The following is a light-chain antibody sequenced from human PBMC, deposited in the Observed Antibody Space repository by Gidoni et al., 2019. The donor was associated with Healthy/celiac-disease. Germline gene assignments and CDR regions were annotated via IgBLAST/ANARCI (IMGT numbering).Light chain of an antibody. Sequence: EIVLTQSPGTLSLSPGERATLSCRASQRVSSSYLAWYQQKPGQAPRLLIYGASSRATGIPDRFSGSGSGTDFTLTISRLEPEDFAVYYCQQYGSSPPWITFGQGTRLEIK. J-gene: IGKJ5*01. CDR1: QRVSSSY. CDR2: GAS. V-gene: IGKV3-20*01. CDR3: QQYGSSPPWIT.